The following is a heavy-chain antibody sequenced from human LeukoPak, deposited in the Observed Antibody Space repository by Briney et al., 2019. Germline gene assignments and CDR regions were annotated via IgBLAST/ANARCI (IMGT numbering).Heavy chain of an antibody. CDR3: ARIRTAYCGTTKCREFDH. CDR1: GFTFSSYG. Sequence: GGSLRLSCVASGFTFSSYGMHWVRQAPGKGLEWVAVILYDGSIKQYAESVKGRFTISRDNSKNTLDLQMSSLGVEDTAVYHCARIRTAYCGTTKCREFDHWGPGTLVAVSS. J-gene: IGHJ4*02. D-gene: IGHD2-21*01. CDR2: ILYDGSIK. V-gene: IGHV3-30*03.